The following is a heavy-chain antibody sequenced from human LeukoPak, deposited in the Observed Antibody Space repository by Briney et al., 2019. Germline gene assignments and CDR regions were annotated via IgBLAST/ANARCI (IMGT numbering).Heavy chain of an antibody. J-gene: IGHJ4*02. V-gene: IGHV3-30-3*01. CDR3: ALPGYDGSGYYYFDY. D-gene: IGHD3-22*01. CDR2: ISYDGSNK. Sequence: GRSRRLSCAASGFTFSTYAMHWVRQSPGKGLGWVAVISYDGSNKYYADSVKGRFTISRDNSKDTLYLQMNSLRAEDTAVYYCALPGYDGSGYYYFDYWGQGTLVTVSS. CDR1: GFTFSTYA.